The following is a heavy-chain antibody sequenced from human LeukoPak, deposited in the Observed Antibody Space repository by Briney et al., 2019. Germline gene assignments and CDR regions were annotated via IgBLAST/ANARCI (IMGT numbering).Heavy chain of an antibody. CDR1: GGSIGTYQ. Sequence: PSETLSLTCTVAGGSIGTYQWSSIRQPPGKGLEWLGYISYSGSTNYDPSLKSRVTISLDTSKSHFSLKVNSVTAADTAVYYCARERTSAYSYYFDYWGQGSLVTVSS. CDR2: ISYSGST. D-gene: IGHD3-22*01. J-gene: IGHJ4*02. V-gene: IGHV4-59*01. CDR3: ARERTSAYSYYFDY.